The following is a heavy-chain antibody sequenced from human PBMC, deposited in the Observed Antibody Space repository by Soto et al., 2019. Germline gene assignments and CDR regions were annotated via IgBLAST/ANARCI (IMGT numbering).Heavy chain of an antibody. Sequence: EVQLVESGGGLVKPGGSLRLSCAASGFTFSSYSMNWVRQAPGKGLEWVSSISSSSSYIYYADSVKGRFTISRDNAKNSLYLQMNSLRAEATAVYYCARDQVAGTRYFDLWGRSTLVTVSS. J-gene: IGHJ2*01. CDR3: ARDQVAGTRYFDL. V-gene: IGHV3-21*01. D-gene: IGHD6-19*01. CDR2: ISSSSSYI. CDR1: GFTFSSYS.